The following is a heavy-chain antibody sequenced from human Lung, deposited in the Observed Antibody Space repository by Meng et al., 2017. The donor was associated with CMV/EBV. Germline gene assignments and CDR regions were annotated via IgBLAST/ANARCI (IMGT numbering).Heavy chain of an antibody. CDR2: IIPIFGTA. CDR3: ARRRAVAGTQVYYYYGMDV. Sequence: SVXVSCKASGGTFSSYAISWVRQAPGQGLEWMGGIIPIFGTANYAQKFQGRVTITTDESTSTAYMELSSLRSEDTAVYYCARRRAVAGTQVYYYYGMDVWGQGTTVT. CDR1: GGTFSSYA. D-gene: IGHD6-19*01. J-gene: IGHJ6*02. V-gene: IGHV1-69*05.